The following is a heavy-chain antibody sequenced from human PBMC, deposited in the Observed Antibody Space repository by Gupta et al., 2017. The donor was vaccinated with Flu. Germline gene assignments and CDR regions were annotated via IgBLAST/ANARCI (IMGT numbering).Heavy chain of an antibody. D-gene: IGHD2-2*01. CDR3: AKDPKYQLLPSYYFDY. CDR1: GFPFSSYG. J-gene: IGHJ4*02. V-gene: IGHV3-30*18. CDR2: ISYDGINK. Sequence: QVQLVESGGGVVQPGRSLRLSCAASGFPFSSYGMHWVRQAPGKGLEWVAVISYDGINKYYADSVKGRFTISRDNSKNTLFLQMNNLRAEDTAVYYCAKDPKYQLLPSYYFDYWGQGTLVTVSS.